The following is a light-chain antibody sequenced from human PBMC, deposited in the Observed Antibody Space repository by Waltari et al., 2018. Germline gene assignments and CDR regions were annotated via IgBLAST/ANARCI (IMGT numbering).Light chain of an antibody. CDR1: GSGGS. V-gene: IGLV2-8*01. CDR3: SSDAVSNNFYD. CDR2: EVS. J-gene: IGLJ1*01. Sequence: QSALTQPPSASGSPGQSVTIFCTGTGSGGSVSWYQQHPGKAPKLMIYEVSKRPSGVPVRFSGSKSGNTASLTVSGRQAEDEGDYYCSSDAVSNNFYDFGSGTKVTVL.